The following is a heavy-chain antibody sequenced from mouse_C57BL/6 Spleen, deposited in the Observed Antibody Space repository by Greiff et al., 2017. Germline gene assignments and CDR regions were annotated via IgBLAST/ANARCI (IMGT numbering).Heavy chain of an antibody. CDR2: IHPNSGST. CDR1: GFTFTSYW. D-gene: IGHD1-1*01. CDR3: ARSDYYGSSRYYFDY. J-gene: IGHJ2*01. V-gene: IGHV1-64*01. Sequence: QVQLQQPGAGLVQPGASVKLSCTASGFTFTSYWMHWVQQRPGQGLEWIGMIHPNSGSTNYNEMFKSKASLTVDKSSSTAYMQLSSLTAEDSAVSYCARSDYYGSSRYYFDYWGQGTTVTVSS.